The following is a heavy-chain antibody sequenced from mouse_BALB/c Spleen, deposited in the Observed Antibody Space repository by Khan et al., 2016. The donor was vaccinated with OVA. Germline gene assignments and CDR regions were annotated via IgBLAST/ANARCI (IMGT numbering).Heavy chain of an antibody. CDR1: GFSLTSYG. D-gene: IGHD1-2*01. Sequence: QVQLKQSGPGLVAPSQSLSITCTVSGFSLTSYGVNWVRQPPGKGLEWLGVLWGDGSTNYHSTLMSRLSISKDNSQSQVFLKLSSLQTDDTATYYCAKGGTANYYAMDYWGQGTSVTVSS. V-gene: IGHV2-3*01. CDR2: LWGDGST. J-gene: IGHJ4*01. CDR3: AKGGTANYYAMDY.